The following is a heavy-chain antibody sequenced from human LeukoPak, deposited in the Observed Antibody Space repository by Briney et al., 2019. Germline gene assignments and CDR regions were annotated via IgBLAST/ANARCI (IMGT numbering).Heavy chain of an antibody. CDR3: ARDLGRDRYFDS. Sequence: GGSLRLSCAASGFTFSPYPMNWVRQAPGKGLEWVSYISGGSDTIHYADSVKGRFTISRENAKNSLYLQMNSLRAEDTAVYYCARDLGRDRYFDSWGQGTLVTVSS. CDR1: GFTFSPYP. V-gene: IGHV3-48*04. J-gene: IGHJ4*02. CDR2: ISGGSDTI. D-gene: IGHD5-24*01.